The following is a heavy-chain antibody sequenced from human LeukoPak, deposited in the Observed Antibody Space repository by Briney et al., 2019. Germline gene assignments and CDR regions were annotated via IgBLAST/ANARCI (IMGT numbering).Heavy chain of an antibody. CDR2: IHPNTGGT. D-gene: IGHD2-15*01. Sequence: ASVKVSCKASGYTFSDYYINWVRQAPGQGLEWMGWIHPNTGGTDYAQKFQGRVTMTRDTSISTAYMELSRLRSDDTAVYYCARQVVSGACGVDYWGQGTLVAVSS. CDR3: ARQVVSGACGVDY. V-gene: IGHV1-2*02. J-gene: IGHJ4*02. CDR1: GYTFSDYY.